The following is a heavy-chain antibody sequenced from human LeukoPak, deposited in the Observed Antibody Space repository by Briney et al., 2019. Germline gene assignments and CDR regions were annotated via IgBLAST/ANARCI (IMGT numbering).Heavy chain of an antibody. V-gene: IGHV4-30-4*01. CDR1: GGSISSGGYY. CDR3: ARAYDSSGPFDY. D-gene: IGHD3-22*01. Sequence: SETLSLTCTVSGGSISSGGYYWSWIRQPPGKGLEWIGYIYYSGSTYYNPSLKSRVTISVDTSKNQFSLKLSSVTAADTAVYYCARAYDSSGPFDYWGQGTLVTVSS. CDR2: IYYSGST. J-gene: IGHJ4*02.